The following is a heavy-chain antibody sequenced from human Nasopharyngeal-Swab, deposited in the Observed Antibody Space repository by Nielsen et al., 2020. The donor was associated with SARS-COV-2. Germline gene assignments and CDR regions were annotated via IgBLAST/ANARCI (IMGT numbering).Heavy chain of an antibody. V-gene: IGHV1-69*05. CDR2: IIPIFGTA. J-gene: IGHJ4*02. Sequence: SVKVSCKASGGTFSSYAISWVRQAPGPGLEWMGGIIPIFGTANYAQKFQGRVTMTRNTSISTAYMELSSLRSEDTAVYYCARGRRAPGAVAGTREYYFDYWGQGTLVTVSS. CDR1: GGTFSSYA. D-gene: IGHD6-19*01. CDR3: ARGRRAPGAVAGTREYYFDY.